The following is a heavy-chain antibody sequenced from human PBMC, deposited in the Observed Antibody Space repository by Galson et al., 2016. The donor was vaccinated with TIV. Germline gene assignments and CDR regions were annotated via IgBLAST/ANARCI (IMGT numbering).Heavy chain of an antibody. J-gene: IGHJ4*02. CDR3: ARPHYRDGDY. D-gene: IGHD4-17*01. Sequence: QSGAEVKKPGESLRISCKTSGYNFTNYWIIWVRQVPGKGLEWVGRIDPEASYTEYISSFQGHVTISSDQSIATSYLQWGSLTASDTAMYYCARPHYRDGDYWGLGTLVTVSS. CDR1: GYNFTNYW. CDR2: IDPEASYT. V-gene: IGHV5-10-1*01.